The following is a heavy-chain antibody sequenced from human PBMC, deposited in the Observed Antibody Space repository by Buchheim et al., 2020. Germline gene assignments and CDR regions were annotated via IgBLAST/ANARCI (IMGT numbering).Heavy chain of an antibody. CDR3: VKISSPIVVPRLGYFYYGMDV. D-gene: IGHD2-21*01. J-gene: IGHJ6*02. V-gene: IGHV3-23*04. CDR2: ISDSGGTT. CDR1: GFTFRSYA. Sequence: EVQLVESGGGLVQPGGSLRLSCAASGFTFRSYAVTWVRQAPGKGLEWVSGISDSGGTTYYADSVKGRFTISRDNSKNTLYLQMNSLRAEDTAVYYCVKISSPIVVPRLGYFYYGMDVWGQGTT.